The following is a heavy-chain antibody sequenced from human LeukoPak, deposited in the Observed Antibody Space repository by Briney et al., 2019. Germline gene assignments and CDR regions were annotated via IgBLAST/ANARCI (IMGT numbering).Heavy chain of an antibody. CDR2: IYSGGST. CDR1: GFTFSSNY. J-gene: IGHJ6*03. CDR3: ARVGGSSSWYYYYYYMDV. D-gene: IGHD6-13*01. Sequence: PGGSLRLSCTASGFTFSSNYMSWVRQAPGQGLEWVSVIYSGGSTYYSDSVEGRFTISRDNSKNTLYLQMKSLRAEDTAVYYCARVGGSSSWYYYYYYMDVWGKGATVTISS. V-gene: IGHV3-66*01.